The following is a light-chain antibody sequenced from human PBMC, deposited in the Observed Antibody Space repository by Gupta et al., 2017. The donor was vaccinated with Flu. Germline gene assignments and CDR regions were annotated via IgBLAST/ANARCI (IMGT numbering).Light chain of an antibody. Sequence: SPATLSLSPGERATLSCRASQSVTNYLDWYQQKPGQAPRLLIYDASNRATGSPDRFSGSGSVTDFTLTISSREPENFAVYYCQQRSNGYTFGPGTKVDI. J-gene: IGKJ3*01. CDR3: QQRSNGYT. CDR1: QSVTNY. V-gene: IGKV3-11*01. CDR2: DAS.